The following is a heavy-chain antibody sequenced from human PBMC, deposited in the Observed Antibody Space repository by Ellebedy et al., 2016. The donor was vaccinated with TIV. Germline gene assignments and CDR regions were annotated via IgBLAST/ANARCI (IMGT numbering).Heavy chain of an antibody. J-gene: IGHJ4*02. V-gene: IGHV3-30*02. D-gene: IGHD6-19*01. Sequence: GESLKISCAASGFSFSSDGMHWVRQAPGKGLEWVAFIRNDGSKTYYADSVRGRFTISRDNSKSTLNLQMNSLRVEDTGVYFCARYRSGWPFDHWGQGTLVTVSS. CDR3: ARYRSGWPFDH. CDR2: IRNDGSKT. CDR1: GFSFSSDG.